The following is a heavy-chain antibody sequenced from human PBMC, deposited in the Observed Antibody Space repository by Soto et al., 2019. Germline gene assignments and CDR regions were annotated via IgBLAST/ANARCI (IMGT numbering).Heavy chain of an antibody. V-gene: IGHV1-69*13. D-gene: IGHD1-26*01. CDR1: GGTFSSYS. J-gene: IGHJ6*02. CDR3: AREAIVAGATTGMDV. CDR2: IIPIFGTA. Sequence: GASVEVSCKASGGTFSSYSISWVRQAPGQRLEWMGGIIPIFGTANYAQKFQGRVTITADESTSTAYMELSRLRSDDTAVYYCAREAIVAGATTGMDVWGQGTTVTVSS.